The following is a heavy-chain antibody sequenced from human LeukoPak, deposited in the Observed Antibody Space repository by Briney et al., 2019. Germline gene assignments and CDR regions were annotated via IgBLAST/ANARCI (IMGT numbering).Heavy chain of an antibody. Sequence: GGSLRLSCAASGFTFSDCLMTWFRQAPGKGLEWVASIKQDGSETYYVDSVKGRFTISRDNAKNSLYLQMNSLRAEDTAVYYCARAPRMVRGVMGYYYYYMDVWGKGTTVTVSS. CDR1: GFTFSDCL. J-gene: IGHJ6*03. CDR2: IKQDGSET. D-gene: IGHD3-10*01. V-gene: IGHV3-7*01. CDR3: ARAPRMVRGVMGYYYYYMDV.